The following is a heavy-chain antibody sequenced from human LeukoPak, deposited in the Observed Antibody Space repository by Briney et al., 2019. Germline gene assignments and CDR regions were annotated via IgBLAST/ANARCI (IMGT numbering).Heavy chain of an antibody. J-gene: IGHJ4*02. D-gene: IGHD3-9*01. CDR3: ARLTKGRFFDYVFDF. Sequence: SETLSLTCTVSGDSVSDSIHYWGWIRQPPGKGLEWIGNIYYTGSTYSNPSLRSRVTMSADTSKNQFSLKMSSVTAADTAVYYCARLTKGRFFDYVFDFWGQGTLLTVSS. CDR1: GDSVSDSIHY. V-gene: IGHV4-39*01. CDR2: IYYTGST.